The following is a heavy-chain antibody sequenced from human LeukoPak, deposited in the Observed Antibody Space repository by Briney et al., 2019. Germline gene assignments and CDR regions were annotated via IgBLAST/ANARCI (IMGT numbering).Heavy chain of an antibody. CDR1: GFTFSSYS. J-gene: IGHJ4*02. V-gene: IGHV3-21*01. Sequence: GGSLRLSCAGSGFTFSSYSMNWVRQAPGKGLEWVSSISGSSNYINYADSVKGRFTISRDNAKNSLYLQMNSLRAEDTAVYYCARLLGGSKYYFVSWGQGTLVTVSS. CDR3: ARLLGGSKYYFVS. CDR2: ISGSSNYI. D-gene: IGHD1-26*01.